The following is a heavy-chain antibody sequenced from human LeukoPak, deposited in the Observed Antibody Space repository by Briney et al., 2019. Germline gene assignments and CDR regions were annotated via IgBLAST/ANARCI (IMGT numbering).Heavy chain of an antibody. V-gene: IGHV3-30-3*01. CDR1: GFTFNSYS. D-gene: IGHD6-6*01. J-gene: IGHJ4*02. CDR2: ISYDGSNE. CDR3: ARQAARPYDY. Sequence: PGRSLRLSCAASGFTFNSYSMHWVRQAPGKGLEWVAVISYDGSNEYYADSVKGRFTISRDNSKNTLYLQMNSLRTEDTAVFYCARQAARPYDYWGQGTLVTVSS.